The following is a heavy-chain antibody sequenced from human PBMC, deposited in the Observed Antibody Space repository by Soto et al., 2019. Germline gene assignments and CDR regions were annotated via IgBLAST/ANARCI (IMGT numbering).Heavy chain of an antibody. CDR1: GYTFTSYG. J-gene: IGHJ6*02. CDR3: ARDRTYYYDSSGSLAYYYYGMDV. Sequence: ASVKVSCKASGYTFTSYGISWVRQAPGQGLEWMGWISAYNGNTNYAQKLQGRVAMTTDTSTSTAYMELRSLRSDDTAVYYCARDRTYYYDSSGSLAYYYYGMDVWGQGTTVTVS. D-gene: IGHD3-22*01. CDR2: ISAYNGNT. V-gene: IGHV1-18*01.